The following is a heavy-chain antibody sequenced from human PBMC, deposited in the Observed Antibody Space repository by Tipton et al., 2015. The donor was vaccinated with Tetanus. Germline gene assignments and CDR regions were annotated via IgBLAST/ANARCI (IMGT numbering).Heavy chain of an antibody. CDR1: GGSISSYY. D-gene: IGHD3-3*01. CDR2: IYYSGST. J-gene: IGHJ4*02. V-gene: IGHV4-59*01. Sequence: TLSLTCTVSGGSISSYYWSWIRQPPGKALEWIGSIYYSGSTFYHPSLQSRVTISVDTSKSQFSLRLSSVTAADTAVYFCARANYDFSKKGPFDSWGQGSLVIVSA. CDR3: ARANYDFSKKGPFDS.